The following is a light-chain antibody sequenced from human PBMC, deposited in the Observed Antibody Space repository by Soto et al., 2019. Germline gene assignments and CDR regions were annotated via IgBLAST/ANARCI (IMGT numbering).Light chain of an antibody. CDR3: QQGHSTPYP. J-gene: IGKJ2*01. V-gene: IGKV1-39*01. CDR1: QNIRNY. Sequence: DIQMTQSPSSLSASVGDRVTITCRASQNIRNYLNWYQQKPGDAPKLLIYAASTLQGAVPSRFSGSGSGTDFTLTISSLQPEDFATYHCQQGHSTPYPFGQGNRLEI. CDR2: AAS.